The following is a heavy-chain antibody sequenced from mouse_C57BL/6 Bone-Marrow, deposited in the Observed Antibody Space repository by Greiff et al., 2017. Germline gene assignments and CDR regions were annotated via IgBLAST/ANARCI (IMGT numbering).Heavy chain of an antibody. CDR3: ARGDYYGSSYGGGFAY. V-gene: IGHV1-82*01. CDR2: IYPGDGDT. D-gene: IGHD1-1*01. CDR1: GYAFSSSW. Sequence: VQLQQSGPELVKPGASVKISCKASGYAFSSSWMNWVKQRPGKGLEWIGRIYPGDGDTNYNGKFKGKATLTADNSSSTAYMQLSSLTSEDSAVYFCARGDYYGSSYGGGFAYWGQGTLVTVSA. J-gene: IGHJ3*01.